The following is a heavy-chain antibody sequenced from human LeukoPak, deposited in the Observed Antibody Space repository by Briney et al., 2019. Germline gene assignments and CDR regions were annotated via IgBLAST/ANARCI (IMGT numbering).Heavy chain of an antibody. Sequence: GGSLRLSCAAPAFSVSSNYVSWVRQAPGKGLEWVSVIYSGGSTYYADSVKGRFTISRDKSKNTVYLQMNSLSAEDTAIYYCARVASTSPYFYGMDVWGQGTTVTVSS. V-gene: IGHV3-53*01. CDR2: IYSGGST. CDR3: ARVASTSPYFYGMDV. CDR1: AFSVSSNY. J-gene: IGHJ6*02.